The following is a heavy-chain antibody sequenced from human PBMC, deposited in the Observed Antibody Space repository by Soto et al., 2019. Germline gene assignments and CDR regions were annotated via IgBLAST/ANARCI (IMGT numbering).Heavy chain of an antibody. CDR1: GFIFSEST. D-gene: IGHD2-2*01. Sequence: EVQLVESGGGLVQPGGSLRLSCSASGFIFSESTIYWVRQVPGKGLEAISAVSTSGRSTYYADSVKDRFTISRDNSKNTLFLQTGSLSPEDAAIYYCLKQAHGLDGVPFDYCGQGTQVTVAS. V-gene: IGHV3-64D*08. J-gene: IGHJ4*02. CDR3: LKQAHGLDGVPFDY. CDR2: VSTSGRST.